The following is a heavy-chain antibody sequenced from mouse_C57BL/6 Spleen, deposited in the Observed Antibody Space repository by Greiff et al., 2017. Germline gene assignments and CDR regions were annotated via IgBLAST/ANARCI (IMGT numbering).Heavy chain of an antibody. CDR3: AKGRAYYSNAMDY. CDR1: SYG. Sequence: VQLKESGPGLVQPSQSLSITSYGAHWARQSSGKGLVWLGVIWSGGSTDYNAAFMSRLSITKDNSKSQVFFKMNSLQADDTAVYYCAKGRAYYSNAMDYWGQGTSVTVSS. D-gene: IGHD2-5*01. V-gene: IGHV2-5*01. J-gene: IGHJ4*01. CDR2: IWSGGST.